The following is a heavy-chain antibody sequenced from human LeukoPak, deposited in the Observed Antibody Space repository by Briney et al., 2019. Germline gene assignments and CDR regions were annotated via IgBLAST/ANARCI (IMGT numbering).Heavy chain of an antibody. D-gene: IGHD3-22*01. CDR2: IYYSGST. Sequence: SETLSLTCTVSGGSISGSSYFWGWIRQPPGKGLEWIGSIYYSGSTYYNPSLKSRVTISVDRSKNQFSLKLSSVTAADTAVYYCARQNGYYYDSSGYTTWFDPWGQGTLVTVSS. V-gene: IGHV4-39*07. CDR1: GGSISGSSYF. J-gene: IGHJ5*02. CDR3: ARQNGYYYDSSGYTTWFDP.